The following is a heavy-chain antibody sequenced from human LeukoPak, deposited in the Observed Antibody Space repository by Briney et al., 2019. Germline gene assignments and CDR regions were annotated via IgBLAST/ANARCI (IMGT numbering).Heavy chain of an antibody. CDR3: ARGPVVPAARRTNWFDP. CDR2: MNPNSGNT. D-gene: IGHD2-2*01. J-gene: IGHJ5*02. V-gene: IGHV1-8*01. CDR1: GYTFTSYD. Sequence: ASVKVSCKASGYTFTSYDINWVRQATGQGLEWMGWMNPNSGNTGYAQKFHGRVTMTRNTSISTAYMELSSLRSEDTAVYYCARGPVVPAARRTNWFDPWGQGTLVTVSS.